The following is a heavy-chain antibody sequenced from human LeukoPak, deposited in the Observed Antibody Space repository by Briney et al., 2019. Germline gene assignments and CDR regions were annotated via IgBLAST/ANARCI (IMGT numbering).Heavy chain of an antibody. CDR2: ISGSGSNT. CDR3: AKAPHFYDSSGYYYFDY. V-gene: IGHV3-23*01. Sequence: PGGSLRLSCAASGFTFSRYAMSWVRQAPGKGLEWVSTISGSGSNTYYADYVKGRFTISRDNSKNTLYLQMNSLRAEDTAVYYCAKAPHFYDSSGYYYFDYWGQGTLVTVSS. CDR1: GFTFSRYA. J-gene: IGHJ4*02. D-gene: IGHD3-22*01.